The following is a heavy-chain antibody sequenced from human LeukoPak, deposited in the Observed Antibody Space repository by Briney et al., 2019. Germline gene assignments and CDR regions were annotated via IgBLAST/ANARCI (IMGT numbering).Heavy chain of an antibody. CDR3: ASSLTGYSSSWFLAY. Sequence: SETRSLTCAVSGESHSRFYWSWIRQSPGRGLEWIGEINHSGSPNYNPSLKSRVTISLDTSKNQFSLRVPSVTAADTAFYFCASSLTGYSSSWFLAYWGPGTLVTVSS. CDR2: INHSGSP. V-gene: IGHV4-34*01. D-gene: IGHD6-13*01. J-gene: IGHJ4*02. CDR1: GESHSRFY.